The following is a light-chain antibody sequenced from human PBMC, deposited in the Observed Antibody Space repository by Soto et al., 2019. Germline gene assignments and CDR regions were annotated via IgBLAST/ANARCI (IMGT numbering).Light chain of an antibody. CDR2: EVN. CDR3: SSYRSTSTPVV. Sequence: QPALTQPASVSGSPGQSITISCTGTSSDVGGYNYVSWYQQHPGKAPKLMIYEVNNRPSGVSNRFSGSKSGNTASLTISGLQAEDEAYYYCSSYRSTSTPVVFGGGTKVTVL. CDR1: SSDVGGYNY. V-gene: IGLV2-14*01. J-gene: IGLJ2*01.